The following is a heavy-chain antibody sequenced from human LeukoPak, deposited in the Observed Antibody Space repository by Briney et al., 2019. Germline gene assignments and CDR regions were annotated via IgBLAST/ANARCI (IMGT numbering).Heavy chain of an antibody. J-gene: IGHJ3*02. Sequence: GGSLRLSCAASGFTFSDYYMSWIRQAPGKGLEWVSYISSSGSSTYYADSVRGRFTISRDNAKNSLYLQMNSLRDEDTAVYYCARVDWMIGAFDIWGQGTMVTVSS. V-gene: IGHV3-11*04. CDR2: ISSSGSST. CDR1: GFTFSDYY. D-gene: IGHD3-22*01. CDR3: ARVDWMIGAFDI.